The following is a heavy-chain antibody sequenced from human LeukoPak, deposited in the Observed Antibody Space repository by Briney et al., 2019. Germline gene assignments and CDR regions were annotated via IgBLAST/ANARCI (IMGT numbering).Heavy chain of an antibody. D-gene: IGHD3-22*01. CDR2: IYYSGST. Sequence: SETLSLTCTVSGGSISSSSYYWGWIRQPPGKGLEGIGSIYYSGSTYYNPSLKSRVTISVDTSKNQFSLKLSSVTAADTAVYYCASSLITMIVVVTSFDYWGQGTLVTVSS. J-gene: IGHJ4*02. CDR3: ASSLITMIVVVTSFDY. V-gene: IGHV4-39*01. CDR1: GGSISSSSYY.